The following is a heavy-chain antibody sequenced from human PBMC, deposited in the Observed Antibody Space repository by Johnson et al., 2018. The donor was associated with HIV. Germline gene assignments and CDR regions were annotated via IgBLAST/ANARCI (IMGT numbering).Heavy chain of an antibody. Sequence: VQLVESGGGLVQPGGSLRLSCAASGFTFSSYAMSWVRQAPGKGLEWVSAISGSGGSTYYADSVKGRVTISRDNSKNTLYLQMNRLSDEDTAVYYCAKTQWELLGVGAFDIWGQGTMVTVSS. V-gene: IGHV3-23*04. D-gene: IGHD1-26*01. CDR3: AKTQWELLGVGAFDI. CDR1: GFTFSSYA. J-gene: IGHJ3*02. CDR2: ISGSGGST.